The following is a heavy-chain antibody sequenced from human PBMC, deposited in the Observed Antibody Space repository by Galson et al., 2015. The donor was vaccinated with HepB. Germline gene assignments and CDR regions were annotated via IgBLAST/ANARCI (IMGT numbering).Heavy chain of an antibody. J-gene: IGHJ4*02. CDR3: VKVTFDSSGYWDY. CDR2: ITSSGGRT. V-gene: IGHV3-23*01. CDR1: GFTFSSYA. D-gene: IGHD3-22*01. Sequence: SLRLSCAASGFTFSSYAMSWVRQAPGKGLEWVSSITSSGGRTFYADSVMGRFTISRDNSKNTLYLHMNSLSAEDTAVYYCVKVTFDSSGYWDYWGQGTLVTVSS.